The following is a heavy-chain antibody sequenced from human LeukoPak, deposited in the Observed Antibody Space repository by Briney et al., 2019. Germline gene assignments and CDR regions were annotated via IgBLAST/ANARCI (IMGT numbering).Heavy chain of an antibody. D-gene: IGHD2-21*02. CDR3: ARRIAYCGGDCWYYFDY. V-gene: IGHV3-66*01. J-gene: IGHJ4*02. CDR1: GFTVSSNY. Sequence: GGSLRLSCAASGFTVSSNYMSWVRQAPGKGLEWVSVIYSGGSTYYADSVKGRFTISRDNSKNTLYLQMNSLRAEDTAVYYCARRIAYCGGDCWYYFDYWGQGTLVTASS. CDR2: IYSGGST.